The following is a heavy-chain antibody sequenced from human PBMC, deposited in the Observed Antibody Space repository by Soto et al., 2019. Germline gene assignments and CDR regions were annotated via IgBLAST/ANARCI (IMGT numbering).Heavy chain of an antibody. CDR3: ATALDILTGYYKVDWFDP. D-gene: IGHD3-9*01. Sequence: ASVKDSCKVSGYTLTELSMHWVRQAPGKGLEWMGGFDPEDGETIYAQKFQGRVTMTEDTSTDTAYMELSSLRSEDTAVYYCATALDILTGYYKVDWFDPWGQGTLVTVSS. CDR2: FDPEDGET. J-gene: IGHJ5*02. V-gene: IGHV1-24*01. CDR1: GYTLTELS.